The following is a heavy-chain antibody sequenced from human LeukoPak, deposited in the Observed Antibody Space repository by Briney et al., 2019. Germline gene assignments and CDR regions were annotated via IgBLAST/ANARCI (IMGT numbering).Heavy chain of an antibody. J-gene: IGHJ6*03. Sequence: SVKVSCKASGCTFSSYAISWVRQAPGQGLEWMGGIIPIFGTANYAQKFQGRVTITTDESTSTAYMELSSLRSEDTAVYYCASETPYCSSTSCFYYYYMDVWGKGTTVTVSS. D-gene: IGHD2-2*01. V-gene: IGHV1-69*05. CDR2: IIPIFGTA. CDR3: ASETPYCSSTSCFYYYYMDV. CDR1: GCTFSSYA.